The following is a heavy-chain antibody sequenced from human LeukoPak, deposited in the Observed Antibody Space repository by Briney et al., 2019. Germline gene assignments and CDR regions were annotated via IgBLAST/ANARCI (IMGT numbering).Heavy chain of an antibody. CDR2: IYTSGST. V-gene: IGHV4-4*07. CDR1: GGSFSGYY. Sequence: SETLSLTCAVYGGSFSGYYWSWIRQPAGKGLEWIGRIYTSGSTNYNPSLKSRVTISVDTSKNQFSLKLSSVTAADTAVYYCARENVGATHDYWGQGTLVTVSS. J-gene: IGHJ4*02. CDR3: ARENVGATHDY. D-gene: IGHD1-26*01.